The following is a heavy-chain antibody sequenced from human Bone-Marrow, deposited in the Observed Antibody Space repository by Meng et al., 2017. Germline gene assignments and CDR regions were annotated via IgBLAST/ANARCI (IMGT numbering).Heavy chain of an antibody. CDR2: IYYRGST. Sequence: QLQRQESGPGLVKPSETLSLTCHVSGGSIRSNTYYWGWIRQPPGKGLEWIGTIYYRGSTYYNPSLKSRVTISVDTSKNQFSLKLSSVTAADTAVYYCARRGGSSSGNVDYWGQGTLVTVSS. CDR3: ARRGGSSSGNVDY. CDR1: GGSIRSNTYY. J-gene: IGHJ4*02. D-gene: IGHD6-6*01. V-gene: IGHV4-39*01.